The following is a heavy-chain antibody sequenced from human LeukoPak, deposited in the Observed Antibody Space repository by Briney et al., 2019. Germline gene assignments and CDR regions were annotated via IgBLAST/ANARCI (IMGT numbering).Heavy chain of an antibody. J-gene: IGHJ5*02. Sequence: ASVKVSCKASGYTFTGYYMHWVRQPPGQGLEGMGWISAYNGNTNYAQKLQGRVTMTTDTSTSTAYMELRSLRSDDTAVYYCARSPIFLEWLNAFDPWGQGTLVTVSS. D-gene: IGHD3-3*01. CDR2: ISAYNGNT. CDR3: ARSPIFLEWLNAFDP. V-gene: IGHV1-18*04. CDR1: GYTFTGYY.